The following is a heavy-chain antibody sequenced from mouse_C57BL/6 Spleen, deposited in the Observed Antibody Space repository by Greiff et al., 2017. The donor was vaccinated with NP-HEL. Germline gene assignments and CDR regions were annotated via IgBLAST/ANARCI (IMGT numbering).Heavy chain of an antibody. Sequence: QVQLQQPGAELVRPGTLVKLSCKASGYTFTSYWMHWVKQRPGQGLEWIGVIDPSDSYTNYNQKFKGKATLTVDTSSSTAYMQLSSLTSEDSAVYYCAREYYGNPYYAMDYWGQGTSVTVSS. D-gene: IGHD2-1*01. J-gene: IGHJ4*01. CDR3: AREYYGNPYYAMDY. V-gene: IGHV1-59*01. CDR1: GYTFTSYW. CDR2: IDPSDSYT.